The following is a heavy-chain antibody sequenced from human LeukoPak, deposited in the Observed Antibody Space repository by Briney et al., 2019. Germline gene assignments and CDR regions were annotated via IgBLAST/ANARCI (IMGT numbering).Heavy chain of an antibody. J-gene: IGHJ6*03. CDR3: ARGAGYSGSRSVYYYYYMDV. V-gene: IGHV4-59*01. CDR1: GGSISSYY. Sequence: SETLSLTCTVPGGSISSYYWSWIRQPPGKGLEWIGYIYYSGSTNYNPSLKSRVTISVDTSKNQFSLKLSSVTAADTAVYYCARGAGYSGSRSVYYYYYMDVWGKGTTVTVSS. D-gene: IGHD1-26*01. CDR2: IYYSGST.